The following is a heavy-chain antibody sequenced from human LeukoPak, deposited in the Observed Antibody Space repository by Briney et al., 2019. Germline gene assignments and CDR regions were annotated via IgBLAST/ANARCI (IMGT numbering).Heavy chain of an antibody. CDR3: AHTISYYDFWTARDAFDI. V-gene: IGHV2-5*01. J-gene: IGHJ3*02. D-gene: IGHD3/OR15-3a*01. CDR2: IYWSDDK. CDR1: GFSLTTSGVG. Sequence: SGPTLVKPTQTLTLTCTFSGFSLTTSGVGVGWIRQPPGKALEWLALIYWSDDKRYSPSLKSRLTITKDTSKFQVVLTMTNMDPVDTATYSCAHTISYYDFWTARDAFDIWGQGTMVTVSS.